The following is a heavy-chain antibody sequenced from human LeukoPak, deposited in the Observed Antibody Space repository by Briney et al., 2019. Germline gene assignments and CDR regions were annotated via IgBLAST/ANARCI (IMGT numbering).Heavy chain of an antibody. CDR3: ARVDPYYDFWSGPAAD. CDR1: GFPFDDYG. V-gene: IGHV3-20*04. D-gene: IGHD3-3*01. CDR2: INWNGGST. Sequence: PGGSLRLSCAASGFPFDDYGMSWLRQAPGKGLEWVSGINWNGGSTGYADSVKGRFTISRDNAKNSLYLQMNSLRAEDTALYYCARVDPYYDFWSGPAADWGQGTLVTVSS. J-gene: IGHJ4*02.